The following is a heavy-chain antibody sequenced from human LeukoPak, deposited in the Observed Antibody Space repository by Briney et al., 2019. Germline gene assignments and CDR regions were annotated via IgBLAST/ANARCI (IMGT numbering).Heavy chain of an antibody. V-gene: IGHV4-34*01. CDR3: ARAKGGSYYQGNRGWFDP. J-gene: IGHJ5*02. D-gene: IGHD1-26*01. CDR2: INHSGST. Sequence: SETLSLTCAVYGGSFSGYYWSWIRQPPGKGLEWIGEINHSGSTNYNPSLKGRVTISVDTSKNQFSLKLSSVTAADTAVYYCARAKGGSYYQGNRGWFDPWGQGTLVTVSS. CDR1: GGSFSGYY.